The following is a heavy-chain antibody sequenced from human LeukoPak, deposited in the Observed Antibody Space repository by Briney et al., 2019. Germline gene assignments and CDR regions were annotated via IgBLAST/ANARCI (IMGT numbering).Heavy chain of an antibody. J-gene: IGHJ4*02. D-gene: IGHD2-2*01. V-gene: IGHV3-53*01. CDR2: IHRDDKT. Sequence: GGSLRLSCAASGFTVSSSFIYWVRRAPGKGLEWVSFIHRDDKTYYADSVKGRFTMSRDSSKNTLYLQMNSLGADDTAVYYCAREVISTPSYFDYWGQGILVTVTS. CDR1: GFTVSSSF. CDR3: AREVISTPSYFDY.